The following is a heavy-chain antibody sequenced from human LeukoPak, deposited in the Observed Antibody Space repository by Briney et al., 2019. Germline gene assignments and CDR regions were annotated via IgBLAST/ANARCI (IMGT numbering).Heavy chain of an antibody. D-gene: IGHD6-13*01. J-gene: IGHJ6*03. CDR2: IIPIVGTA. CDR3: ARVAAAPYYMDV. Sequence: WASVKVSCKASGGTFSSYAISWVRQAPGQGLEWMGGIIPIVGTANYAQKFQGRVTITADESTSTAYMELSSLRSEDTAVYYCARVAAAPYYMDVWGKGTTVTVSS. V-gene: IGHV1-69*13. CDR1: GGTFSSYA.